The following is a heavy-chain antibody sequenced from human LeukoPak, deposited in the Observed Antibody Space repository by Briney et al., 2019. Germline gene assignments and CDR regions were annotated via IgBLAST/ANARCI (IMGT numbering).Heavy chain of an antibody. J-gene: IGHJ5*02. CDR1: GGSISSYY. Sequence: KPSETLSLTCTVSGGSISSYYWSWIRQPPGKGLEWIGYIYYSGSTNYSPSLKSRVTISVDTSKNQFSLKLSSVTAADTAVYYCARVSYSSSSFGTYNWFDPWGQGTLVTVSS. CDR3: ARVSYSSSSFGTYNWFDP. V-gene: IGHV4-59*01. CDR2: IYYSGST. D-gene: IGHD6-6*01.